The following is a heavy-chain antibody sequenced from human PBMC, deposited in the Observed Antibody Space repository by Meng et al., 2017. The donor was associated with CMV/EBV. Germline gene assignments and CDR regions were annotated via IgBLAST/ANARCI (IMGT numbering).Heavy chain of an antibody. Sequence: GESLKISCAASGFTLSNYWMTWVRRAPGKGLEWVANIKQDGSEKYYVDSVKGRFTISRDNAKNSLYLQMNSLRAEDTAVYYCARVRGSYSLDSWGQGTLVTVSS. J-gene: IGHJ4*02. CDR3: ARVRGSYSLDS. CDR2: IKQDGSEK. CDR1: GFTLSNYW. D-gene: IGHD1-26*01. V-gene: IGHV3-7*01.